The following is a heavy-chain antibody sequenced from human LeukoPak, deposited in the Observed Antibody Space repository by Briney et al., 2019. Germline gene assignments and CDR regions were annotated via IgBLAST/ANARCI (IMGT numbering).Heavy chain of an antibody. D-gene: IGHD4-23*01. CDR2: ISSSSNYR. J-gene: IGHJ5*02. V-gene: IGHV3-21*06. CDR1: GFTFKIYS. CDR3: AKHLNSHDLVGNSFSS. Sequence: PGGSLRLSCAASGFTFKIYSMNWVRQAPVKALEWVSSISSSSNYRYFADSVNGRFTISRDNAKNSLYLQMNSLRAEDTAVYYCAKHLNSHDLVGNSFSSWGQGTLVTVSS.